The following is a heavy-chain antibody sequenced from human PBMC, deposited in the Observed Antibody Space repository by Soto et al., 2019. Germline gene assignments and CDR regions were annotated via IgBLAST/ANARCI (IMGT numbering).Heavy chain of an antibody. V-gene: IGHV4-31*03. Sequence: SETLSLTCTVSGGSISSGGYYWSWIRQHPGKGLEWIGYIYYSGSTYYNPSLKSRVTISVDTSKNQFSLKLSSVTAADTAVYYCARVADIVVVPVAIGGPSPGAHAFDIWGQGTMVTVSS. CDR1: GGSISSGGYY. CDR2: IYYSGST. D-gene: IGHD2-2*01. J-gene: IGHJ3*02. CDR3: ARVADIVVVPVAIGGPSPGAHAFDI.